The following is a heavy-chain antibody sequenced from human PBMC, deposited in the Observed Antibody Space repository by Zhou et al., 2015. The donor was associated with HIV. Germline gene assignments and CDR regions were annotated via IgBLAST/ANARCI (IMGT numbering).Heavy chain of an antibody. V-gene: IGHV3-33*01. CDR1: GFTFSTSG. Sequence: QVQLVESGGGVVQPGRSLRLSCATSGFTFSTSGMHWVRQAPGKGPEWVAVIWYDGSNKYYGDSVKGRFTISRDNSKNTLYLQMNSLRAEDTAVYYCARVITIFGVGYYGMDVWGQGTTVTVSS. CDR3: ARVITIFGVGYYGMDV. D-gene: IGHD3-3*01. CDR2: IWYDGSNK. J-gene: IGHJ6*02.